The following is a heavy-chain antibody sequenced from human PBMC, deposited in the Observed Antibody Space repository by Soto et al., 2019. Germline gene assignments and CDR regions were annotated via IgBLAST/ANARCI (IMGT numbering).Heavy chain of an antibody. CDR3: AVFSSGEYGGNSGFVY. CDR2: IYYSGNT. J-gene: IGHJ4*02. V-gene: IGHV4-31*03. CDR1: GGSISIGDHY. Sequence: SETLSLTRTVSGGSISIGDHYWSWIRHKQGKGLEWIGYIYYSGNTYYNPSLKSRIIMSVDTSKSQFSLRGSSVTAADTAIYYCAVFSSGEYGGNSGFVYWGQGTLVTVSS. D-gene: IGHD2-21*02.